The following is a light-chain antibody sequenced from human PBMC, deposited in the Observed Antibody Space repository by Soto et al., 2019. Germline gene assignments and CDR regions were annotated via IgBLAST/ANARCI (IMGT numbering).Light chain of an antibody. J-gene: IGLJ1*01. CDR1: SSYIGGYNY. V-gene: IGLV2-14*01. CDR2: DVS. CDR3: YSYTGSITYV. Sequence: QSALTQPASVSGSPGQSITISCTGTSSYIGGYNYVSWYQQHPGKAPKLMIYDVSNRPSGVSNRFSGSKSGNTASLTISGLQAEDEADYYCYSYTGSITYVFGTGTKVTVL.